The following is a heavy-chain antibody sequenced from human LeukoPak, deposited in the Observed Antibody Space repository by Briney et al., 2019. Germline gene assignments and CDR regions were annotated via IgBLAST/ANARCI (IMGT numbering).Heavy chain of an antibody. CDR3: ARGSEAVGTSPRYYYYGMDV. D-gene: IGHD6-13*01. V-gene: IGHV3-11*06. CDR1: GFTFSDYY. J-gene: IGHJ6*02. CDR2: ISSSSSYT. Sequence: GGSLRLSCAASGFTFSDYYMSWIRQAPGKGLEWLSYISSSSSYTNYADSVKGRFTISRDNAKNSLYLQMNSLRAEDTAVYYCARGSEAVGTSPRYYYYGMDVWGQGTTVTVSS.